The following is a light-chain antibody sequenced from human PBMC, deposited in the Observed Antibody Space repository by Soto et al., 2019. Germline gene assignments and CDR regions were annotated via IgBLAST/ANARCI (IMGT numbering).Light chain of an antibody. CDR3: QQLTDWPPQWT. V-gene: IGKV3-11*01. CDR1: QSISSY. CDR2: DAS. Sequence: EVVLTQSPDTLSLPQAERATLSCRASQSISSYLACYQQKPGQAPRLLIYDASSRATGIPARFSGSGSGTDFTLTISSLEPEDFAVYCCQQLTDWPPQWTFGQGTKVDI. J-gene: IGKJ1*01.